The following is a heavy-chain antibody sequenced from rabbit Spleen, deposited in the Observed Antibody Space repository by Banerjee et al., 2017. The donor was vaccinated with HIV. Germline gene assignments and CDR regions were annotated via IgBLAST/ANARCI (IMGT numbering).Heavy chain of an antibody. CDR1: GFSFNSGYD. V-gene: IGHV1S40*01. D-gene: IGHD8-1*01. Sequence: QQLVESGGGLVKPGASLTLTCKASGFSFNSGYDMCWVRQAPGKGLEWIACIYAGSSGSTYSATWAKGRFTISKTSSTTVTLQMTSLTAADTATYFCARDTGSSFSTYGMDLWGQGTLVTVS. CDR3: ARDTGSSFSTYGMDL. J-gene: IGHJ6*01. CDR2: IYAGSSGST.